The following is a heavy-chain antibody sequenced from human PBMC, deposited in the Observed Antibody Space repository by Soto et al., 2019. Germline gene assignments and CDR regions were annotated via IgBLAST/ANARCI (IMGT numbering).Heavy chain of an antibody. Sequence: PGGSLRLSCAASGFTFTRYSMNWVRQAPGKGLEWVSSISSTTNYIYYGDSMKGRFTISRDNAKSSLYLEMNGLRAEDTAVYYCARESEDLTSNFGYWGQGTLVTVSS. CDR3: ARESEDLTSNFGY. V-gene: IGHV3-21*06. CDR1: GFTFTRYS. CDR2: ISSTTNYI. J-gene: IGHJ4*02.